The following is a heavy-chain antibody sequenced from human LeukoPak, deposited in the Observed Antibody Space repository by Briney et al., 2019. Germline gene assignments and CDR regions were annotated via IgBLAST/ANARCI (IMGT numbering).Heavy chain of an antibody. Sequence: ASVKVSCKASGYTFTGYYMHWVRQAPGQGLEWMGWINPNSGGTNYAQKFQGRVTMTMDTSISTAYMELSRLRSDDTAVYYCARGLRFLEWFYGMDVWGQGTTVTVSS. J-gene: IGHJ6*02. CDR1: GYTFTGYY. V-gene: IGHV1-2*02. CDR2: INPNSGGT. CDR3: ARGLRFLEWFYGMDV. D-gene: IGHD3-3*01.